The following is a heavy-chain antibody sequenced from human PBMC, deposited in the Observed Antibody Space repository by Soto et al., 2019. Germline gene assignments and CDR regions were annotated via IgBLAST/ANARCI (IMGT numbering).Heavy chain of an antibody. J-gene: IGHJ4*02. CDR1: GFTIRSHG. CDR2: LWYDGSNT. V-gene: IGHV3-33*06. D-gene: IGHD3-10*01. Sequence: GVSLRLSCAASGFTIRSHGMHWVRQAPGKGLEWVAVLWYDGSNTNYADSVKGRFTISRDNTRNTPYLQMNSLRAEDTAVYYCVKGNQILRYYFEYWGQGTPATVSA. CDR3: VKGNQILRYYFEY.